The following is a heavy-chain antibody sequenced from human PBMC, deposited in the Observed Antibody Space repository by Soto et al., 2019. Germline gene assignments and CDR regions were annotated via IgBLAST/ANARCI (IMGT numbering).Heavy chain of an antibody. D-gene: IGHD2-21*01. CDR1: DFSLNSLA. J-gene: IGHJ4*02. Sequence: GSLRLSCEASDFSLNSLAITFFRHSAGKGLEWVSSFPDGGSDPSYADSVKGRFTISRDNAENSVYLQMTNLRAEDTAIYYCAREELSCGGDCFEYWGRGTLVTVSS. CDR2: FPDGGSDP. CDR3: AREELSCGGDCFEY. V-gene: IGHV3-21*01.